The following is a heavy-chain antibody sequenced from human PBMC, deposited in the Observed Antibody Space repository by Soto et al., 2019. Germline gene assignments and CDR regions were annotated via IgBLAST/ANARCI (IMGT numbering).Heavy chain of an antibody. Sequence: QVQLVQSGAEVKKPGASVKVSCKASGYTFTSYGISWVRQAPGQGLEWMGWISAYNGNTNYAQKLQGRVTMTTDTSTSTAYMELRSLRSDDTAVYYCARSTIAAADAYPVSPFDYWGQGTLVTVSS. CDR3: ARSTIAAADAYPVSPFDY. CDR1: GYTFTSYG. J-gene: IGHJ4*02. D-gene: IGHD6-13*01. CDR2: ISAYNGNT. V-gene: IGHV1-18*01.